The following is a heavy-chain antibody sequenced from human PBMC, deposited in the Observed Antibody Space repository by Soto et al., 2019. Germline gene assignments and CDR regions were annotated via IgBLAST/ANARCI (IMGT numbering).Heavy chain of an antibody. J-gene: IGHJ4*02. CDR3: ARGGTAEADF. CDR2: ASPLSATT. Sequence: QAQLVQSGAEVKETGASVKVSCKASGYTFTGYGITWVRQAPGQGLEWMGWASPLSATTNYAPKFQGRVTMTTDTSTNMAYMELRSLRSDDTAVYYGARGGTAEADFWGQGTLVTVSS. D-gene: IGHD2-21*02. CDR1: GYTFTGYG. V-gene: IGHV1-18*01.